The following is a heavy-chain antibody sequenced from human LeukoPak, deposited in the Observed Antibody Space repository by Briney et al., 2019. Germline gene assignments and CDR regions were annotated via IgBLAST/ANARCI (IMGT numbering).Heavy chain of an antibody. V-gene: IGHV4-34*01. CDR3: ARGPGIETDPFDY. J-gene: IGHJ4*02. CDR1: GGSFSGYY. D-gene: IGHD2-21*02. CDR2: INHIGST. Sequence: SETLSLTCAVYGGSFSGYYWSWIRQPPGKGLEWIGEINHIGSTNYNPSLKSRVTISVDTSKNQFSLKLSSVTAADTAVYYCARGPGIETDPFDYWGQGTLVTVSS.